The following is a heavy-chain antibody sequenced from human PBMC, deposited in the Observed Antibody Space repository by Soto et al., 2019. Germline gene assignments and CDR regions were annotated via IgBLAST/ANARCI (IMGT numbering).Heavy chain of an antibody. CDR3: TCVSLREAGDY. J-gene: IGHJ4*02. CDR2: INTDGGQR. Sequence: EVRLVDSGGDLVQPGGSLRLSCAVSGFSFGAFYMNWVRQAPGKGLEWVANINTDGGQRYYVDSVKGRVTNSRDNGKNSLFLQMDSLSAEDTAVYYCTCVSLREAGDYWGQGTLVTVSS. V-gene: IGHV3-7*03. CDR1: GFSFGAFY. D-gene: IGHD3-3*01.